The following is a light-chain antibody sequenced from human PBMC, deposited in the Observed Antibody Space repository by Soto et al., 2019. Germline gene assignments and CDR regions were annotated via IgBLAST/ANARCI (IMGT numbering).Light chain of an antibody. CDR3: QQYGSLSWT. CDR2: GAS. J-gene: IGKJ1*01. Sequence: EILLTQSPGTLSLSTGERATLSCGASQSVSSSYLAWYQFKNGQAPRIIIFGASGRDTGIPDRFSGSRSGTDFTLTVSSLEPEDFEVYYCQQYGSLSWTFGQGTKVDIK. V-gene: IGKV3-20*01. CDR1: QSVSSSY.